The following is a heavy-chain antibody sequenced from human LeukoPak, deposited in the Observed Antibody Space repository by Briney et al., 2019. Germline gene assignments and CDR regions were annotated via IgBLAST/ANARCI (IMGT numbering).Heavy chain of an antibody. CDR1: GGSITSDYYY. CDR2: LHTSGST. Sequence: PSQTLSLTCTVSGGSITSDYYYWSWIRQPAGKRLEYIGRLHTSGSTDYNPSLKSRVTISVDTSKKQLSLKLTSVTAADSAFYYCARESIFYGVSGYNRDVFDIWGQGTMVTVSS. V-gene: IGHV4-61*02. J-gene: IGHJ3*02. D-gene: IGHD3-3*01. CDR3: ARESIFYGVSGYNRDVFDI.